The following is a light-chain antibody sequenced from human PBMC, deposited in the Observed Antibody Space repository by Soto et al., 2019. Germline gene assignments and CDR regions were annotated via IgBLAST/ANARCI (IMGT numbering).Light chain of an antibody. J-gene: IGLJ1*01. CDR1: SSDVGAYNY. V-gene: IGLV2-14*03. CDR3: SSYTTSSNLYV. CDR2: DVT. Sequence: QSALTQPASVSGSPGQSITISCTGTSSDVGAYNYVSWYQQYPGKAPKYIIYDVTNRPSGVPYRFSGSKSGNTASLTISGLQAEDEADYYCSSYTTSSNLYVFGTGTKVTVL.